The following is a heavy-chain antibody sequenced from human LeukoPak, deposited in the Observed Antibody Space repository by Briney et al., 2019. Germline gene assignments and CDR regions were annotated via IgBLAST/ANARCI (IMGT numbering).Heavy chain of an antibody. CDR3: ARHAGSGSFYNCFDP. CDR1: GGSISSYY. D-gene: IGHD3-10*01. V-gene: IGHV4-59*08. J-gene: IGHJ5*02. CDR2: IYYSGST. Sequence: PSETLSLTCTVSGGSISSYYWSWIRQPPGKGLEWIGYIYYSGSTNYNPSLRSRATISVDTSKNQFSLKLSSVTAADTAVYYCARHAGSGSFYNCFDPWGQGTLVTVSS.